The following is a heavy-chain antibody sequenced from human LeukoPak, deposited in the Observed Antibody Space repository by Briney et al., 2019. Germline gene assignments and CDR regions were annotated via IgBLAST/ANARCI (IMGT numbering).Heavy chain of an antibody. Sequence: GGSLRLSCAASGFTVSSNYMSWVRQAPGKGLEWVSVIYSGGSTYYADSVKGRFTISRDNSKNTLYLQMNSLRAEDTAVYYCARGLGDSSGYYFGYLDYWDQGTLVTVSS. CDR3: ARGLGDSSGYYFGYLDY. CDR2: IYSGGST. D-gene: IGHD3-22*01. J-gene: IGHJ4*02. V-gene: IGHV3-66*01. CDR1: GFTVSSNY.